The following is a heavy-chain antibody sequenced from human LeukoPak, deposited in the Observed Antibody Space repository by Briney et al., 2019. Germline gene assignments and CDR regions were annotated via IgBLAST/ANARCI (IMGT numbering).Heavy chain of an antibody. CDR1: GGSISSSSYY. Sequence: SETLSLTCTVSGGSISSSSYYWGWIRQPPGKGLEWIGSIYYSASTYYNPSLKSRVTISVDTSKNQFSLKLSSVTAADTAVYYCARSVGATGSNDYWGQGTLVTVSS. J-gene: IGHJ4*02. CDR3: ARSVGATGSNDY. D-gene: IGHD1-26*01. V-gene: IGHV4-39*01. CDR2: IYYSAST.